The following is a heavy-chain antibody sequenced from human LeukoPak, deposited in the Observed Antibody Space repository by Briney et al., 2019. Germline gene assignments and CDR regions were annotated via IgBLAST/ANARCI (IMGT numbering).Heavy chain of an antibody. D-gene: IGHD5-18*01. J-gene: IGHJ3*02. V-gene: IGHV4-30-4*08. Sequence: SETLSLTFTVSGGSISSGDYYWSWIRQPPGKGLEWIGYIYYSGSTYYNPSLKSRVTISVDTSKNQFSLKLSSVTAADTAVYYCARVPIHGAFDIWGQGTMVTVSS. CDR1: GGSISSGDYY. CDR3: ARVPIHGAFDI. CDR2: IYYSGST.